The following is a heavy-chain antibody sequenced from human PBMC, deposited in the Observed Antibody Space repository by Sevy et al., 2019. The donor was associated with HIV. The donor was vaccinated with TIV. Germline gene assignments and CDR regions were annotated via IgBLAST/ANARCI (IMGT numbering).Heavy chain of an antibody. CDR2: TWYDGNNK. Sequence: GGSLRLSCAASGFTFSNYGIHWVRQAPGKGLEWVAVTWYDGNNKNYTDSVKGRFTISRDNSKKTWYLQVNSLRAEDTAVYYCARGPLRYCSSTSCYEGDYYYYGMDVWGQGTTVTVSS. CDR3: ARGPLRYCSSTSCYEGDYYYYGMDV. D-gene: IGHD2-2*01. J-gene: IGHJ6*02. CDR1: GFTFSNYG. V-gene: IGHV3-33*01.